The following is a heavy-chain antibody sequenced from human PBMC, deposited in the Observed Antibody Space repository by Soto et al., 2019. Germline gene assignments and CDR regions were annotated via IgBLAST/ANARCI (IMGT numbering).Heavy chain of an antibody. CDR3: ARGGVDTATLDY. V-gene: IGHV1-69*01. J-gene: IGHJ4*02. CDR2: IVPLSGAT. Sequence: QVQLVQSGAEMKKPGSSVKVSCKASGGSLNNYLITWVRQAPGQGLEWLGEIVPLSGATNSAQKFHGRVTSTADDSTKTAYMELRSLRPEDTAMYFCARGGVDTATLDYWGQGTLVTVSS. CDR1: GGSLNNYL. D-gene: IGHD5-18*01.